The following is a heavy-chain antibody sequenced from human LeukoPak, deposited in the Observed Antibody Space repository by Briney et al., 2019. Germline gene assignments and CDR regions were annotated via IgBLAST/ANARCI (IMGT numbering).Heavy chain of an antibody. CDR2: IYSSGST. V-gene: IGHV4-39*01. J-gene: IGHJ4*02. Sequence: SETLSLTCTVSVGSISSSSYSWGWIRQPPGKGLEWIGSIYSSGSTYYNPSLKSRVTISVDTSKNQFSLKLSSVTAADTAVYYCARGLNDSWTGENYWGQGTLVTVSS. D-gene: IGHD3-3*01. CDR3: ARGLNDSWTGENY. CDR1: VGSISSSSYS.